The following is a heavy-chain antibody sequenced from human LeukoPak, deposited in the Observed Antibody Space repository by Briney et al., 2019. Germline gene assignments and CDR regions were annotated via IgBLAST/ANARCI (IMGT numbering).Heavy chain of an antibody. V-gene: IGHV3-7*03. CDR1: GFTFRNYW. D-gene: IGHD5-24*01. CDR3: AKEGRSLQTY. CDR2: IKEDGTET. J-gene: IGHJ4*02. Sequence: GGSLRLSCAASGFTFRNYWMNWVRQAPGKGLEWVANIKEDGTETYYVDSVKGRFTISRDNAKNSLYLQMNSLRVEDTAVYYCAKEGRSLQTYWGQGTLVTVSS.